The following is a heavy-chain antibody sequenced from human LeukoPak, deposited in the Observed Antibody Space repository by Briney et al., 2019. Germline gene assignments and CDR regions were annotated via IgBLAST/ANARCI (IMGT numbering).Heavy chain of an antibody. J-gene: IGHJ6*04. CDR1: GFTFRDYY. D-gene: IGHD6-19*01. Sequence: GGSLRLSCAASGFTFRDYYMSWIRQAPGKGLEWISYISTSGTSIYYADSVKGRFTISRDNADNTPYLQMNSLRGEDTAVYYCTKEETALAKFGMDVWGKGTTVTISS. V-gene: IGHV3-11*04. CDR2: ISTSGTSI. CDR3: TKEETALAKFGMDV.